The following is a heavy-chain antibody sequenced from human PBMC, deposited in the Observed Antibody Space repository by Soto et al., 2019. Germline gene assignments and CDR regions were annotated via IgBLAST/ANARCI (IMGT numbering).Heavy chain of an antibody. J-gene: IGHJ4*02. D-gene: IGHD1-26*01. CDR1: GYTFTIYD. CDR2: MNPNSVNT. CDR3: ARGSIVVATPVDY. Sequence: ASVKVSCKASGYTFTIYDINWVRQATGQGLEWMGWMNPNSVNTGYAQKFQGRVTMTRNTSISTAYMERSSLRSEDTAVYYCARGSIVVATPVDYWGQGTLVTVYS. V-gene: IGHV1-8*01.